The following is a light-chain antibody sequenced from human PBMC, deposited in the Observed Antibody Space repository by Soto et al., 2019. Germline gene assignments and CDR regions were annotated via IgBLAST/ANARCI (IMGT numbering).Light chain of an antibody. CDR3: QQRSSTTRT. J-gene: IGKJ1*01. CDR2: AAS. V-gene: IGKV1-39*01. Sequence: DIQMTQSPSSRSASVGDRVTITCRASQSIRTYLNWYQKKPGKAPKLLISAASSLQSGVPSRFGGSGSGTDFSLTISGLQTEDFATYLCQQRSSTTRTFGQGTKLDIK. CDR1: QSIRTY.